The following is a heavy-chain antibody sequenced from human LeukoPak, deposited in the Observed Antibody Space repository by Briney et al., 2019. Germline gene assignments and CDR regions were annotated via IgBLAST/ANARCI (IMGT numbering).Heavy chain of an antibody. CDR3: AGGSIGYLSI. V-gene: IGHV3-74*01. Sequence: GGSLRLSCAASGFTFSRYWMHWVRQVPGKGLVWVSRIDTDGSSTNYADSVRGRFTISRDNAKNTLFLQMNSLRVEDTAVYYCAGGSIGYLSIWGQGTLVTVSS. D-gene: IGHD3-22*01. CDR2: IDTDGSST. CDR1: GFTFSRYW. J-gene: IGHJ4*02.